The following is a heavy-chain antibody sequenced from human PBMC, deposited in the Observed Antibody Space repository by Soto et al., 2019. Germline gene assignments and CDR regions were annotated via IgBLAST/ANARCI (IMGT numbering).Heavy chain of an antibody. CDR3: AREASVLIPAAQPSRFDS. V-gene: IGHV1-18*01. Sequence: QVQLVQSGPEMKKPGASVKVSCKGFGYSFMKYGINWVRQAPGQGLEWVGWISPYSGYTHSAQKFHGRLTLTADTGASTVYMELRILRSADTALYYCAREASVLIPAAQPSRFDSWCQGTLVTVSS. D-gene: IGHD2-2*01. J-gene: IGHJ4*02. CDR2: ISPYSGYT. CDR1: GYSFMKYG.